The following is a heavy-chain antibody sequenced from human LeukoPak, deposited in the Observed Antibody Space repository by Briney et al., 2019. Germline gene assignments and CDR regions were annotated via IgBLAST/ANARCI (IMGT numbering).Heavy chain of an antibody. CDR2: INTNTGNP. CDR1: GYTFTSYA. J-gene: IGHJ5*02. D-gene: IGHD3-10*01. CDR3: ATTLSGSGRRWFDP. Sequence: GASVKVSCKASGYTFTSYAMNWVRQAPGQGLEWMGWINTNTGNPTYAQGFTGRFVFSLDTSVSTAYLQISSLKAEDTAVYYCATTLSGSGRRWFDPWGQGTLVTVSS. V-gene: IGHV7-4-1*02.